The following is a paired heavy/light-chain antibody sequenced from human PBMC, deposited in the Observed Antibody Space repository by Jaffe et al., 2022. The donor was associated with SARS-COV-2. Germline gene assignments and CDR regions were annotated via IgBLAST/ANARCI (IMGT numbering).Light chain of an antibody. Sequence: AIWMTQSPSSFSASTGDRVTITCRASQGFSSYLAWYQQKPGKAPKLLISAASTLQTGVPSRFSGSGSGTDFTLTINGLQSEDFATYYCQQYYAYPLTFGGGTKVEIK. CDR2: AAS. CDR1: QGFSSY. V-gene: IGKV1-8*01. J-gene: IGKJ4*01. CDR3: QQYYAYPLT.
Heavy chain of an antibody. Sequence: EVQVLESGGGLAQPGGSLRLSCAVSGFTFDNYAMTWVRQAPGKGLEWVSTISDTSVKTWYADSVKGRFTISRDNSKKTLYLQLNSLRAEDTAVYFCATGGGNFRPFDYWGQGTLVTVSS. D-gene: IGHD2-15*01. V-gene: IGHV3-23*01. CDR1: GFTFDNYA. J-gene: IGHJ4*02. CDR2: ISDTSVKT. CDR3: ATGGGNFRPFDY.